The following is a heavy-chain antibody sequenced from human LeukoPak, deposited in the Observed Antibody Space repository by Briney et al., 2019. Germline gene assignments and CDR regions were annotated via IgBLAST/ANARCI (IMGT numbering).Heavy chain of an antibody. CDR2: ISGSGGST. CDR3: AKTMDYYGSGSPIH. Sequence: GGSLRLSCAASGFTFSSYAVSWVRQAPGKGLEWASAISGSGGSTYYADSVKGRFTISRDNSKNTLYLQMNSLRAEDTAVYYCAKTMDYYGSGSPIHWGQGTLVTVSS. J-gene: IGHJ4*02. D-gene: IGHD3-10*01. V-gene: IGHV3-23*01. CDR1: GFTFSSYA.